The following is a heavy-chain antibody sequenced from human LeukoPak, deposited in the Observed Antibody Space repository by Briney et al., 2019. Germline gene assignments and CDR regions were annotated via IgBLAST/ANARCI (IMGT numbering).Heavy chain of an antibody. CDR3: AREDGGNLWSHYYYYGMDV. V-gene: IGHV3-11*01. Sequence: PGGSLRLSCAASGFTFSDYYMSWIRPAPGKGLEWVSYVSSSGSTIYYADSVKGRFTISRDNAKNSLYLQMNSLRAEDTAVYYCAREDGGNLWSHYYYYGMDVWGQGTTVTVSS. CDR2: VSSSGSTI. D-gene: IGHD4-23*01. J-gene: IGHJ6*02. CDR1: GFTFSDYY.